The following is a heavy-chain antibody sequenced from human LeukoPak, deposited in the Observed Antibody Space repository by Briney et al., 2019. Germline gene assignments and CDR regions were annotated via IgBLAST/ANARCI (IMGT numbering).Heavy chain of an antibody. D-gene: IGHD6-19*01. Sequence: PGGSLRLSCAASGFTLSNYWMSWVRQAPGKGLEWVANIREDGSEKYYVDSVKGRFTISRDNAKNSLYLQMSSLRAEDTAVYYCPTSTGWRFDYWGQGTLVTVSS. J-gene: IGHJ4*02. CDR1: GFTLSNYW. V-gene: IGHV3-7*01. CDR2: IREDGSEK. CDR3: PTSTGWRFDY.